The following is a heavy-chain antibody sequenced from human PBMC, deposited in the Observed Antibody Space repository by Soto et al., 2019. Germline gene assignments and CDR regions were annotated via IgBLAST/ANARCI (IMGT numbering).Heavy chain of an antibody. J-gene: IGHJ6*02. CDR3: ASSYCGGDCYYVYYYYGMDV. CDR1: GYTLTGYY. CDR2: ISAYNGNT. V-gene: IGHV1-18*04. Sequence: ASVKVSCKTSGYTLTGYYMHWVRQAPGQGLEWMGWISAYNGNTNYAQKLQGRVTMTTDTSTSTAYMELRSLRSDDTAVYYCASSYCGGDCYYVYYYYGMDVWGQGTTVTGSS. D-gene: IGHD2-21*02.